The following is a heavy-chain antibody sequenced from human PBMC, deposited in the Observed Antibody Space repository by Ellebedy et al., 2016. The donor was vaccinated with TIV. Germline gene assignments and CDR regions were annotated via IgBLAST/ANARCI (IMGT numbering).Heavy chain of an antibody. D-gene: IGHD3-16*01. V-gene: IGHV3-7*01. J-gene: IGHJ4*02. CDR1: GFTFSTYW. CDR2: IKEDGGEK. CDR3: ATESRGGLFEN. Sequence: GESLKISCAASGFTFSTYWMSWVRQAPGKGLEWVANIKEDGGEKNYVDSVRGRFTISRDNAKNSLYLQMNSLRVEDTALYYCATESRGGLFENWGRGTLVTVA.